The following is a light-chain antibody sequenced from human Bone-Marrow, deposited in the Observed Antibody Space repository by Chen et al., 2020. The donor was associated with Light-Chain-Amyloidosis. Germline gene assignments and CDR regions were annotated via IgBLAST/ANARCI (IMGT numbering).Light chain of an antibody. CDR2: EDD. J-gene: IGLJ3*02. CDR1: SGSIATNY. V-gene: IGLV6-57*01. Sequence: NFMLTQPHSVSEPPGKTVIISCTRSSGSIATNYEQWYQQRPVSSPTTVIYEDDQRPSGVPDRFSGSIDRSSNSASLTISGLKTEDEADYYCQSYQGSSQGVFGGGTKLTVL. CDR3: QSYQGSSQGV.